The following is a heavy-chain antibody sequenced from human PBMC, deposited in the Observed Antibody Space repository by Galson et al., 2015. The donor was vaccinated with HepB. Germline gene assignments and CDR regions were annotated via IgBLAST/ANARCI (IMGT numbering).Heavy chain of an antibody. J-gene: IGHJ5*02. Sequence: SVKVSCKASGFIFSSSTIQWVRQAPGQRLEWIGWINLSGQTKYAQNVHDRVTITRDLSTSTAYMELSSLRSEDTAVYYCAAERYVGTCCWFDPWGQGTLVTVSS. V-gene: IGHV1-58*02. CDR1: GFIFSSST. CDR2: INLSGQT. CDR3: AAERYVGTCCWFDP. D-gene: IGHD1-1*01.